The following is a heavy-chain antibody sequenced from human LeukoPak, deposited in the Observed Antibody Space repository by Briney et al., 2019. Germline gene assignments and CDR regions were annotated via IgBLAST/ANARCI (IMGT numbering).Heavy chain of an antibody. J-gene: IGHJ3*02. Sequence: PSETLSLTCTVSGGSISSSSYYWGWIRQPPGKGLEWIGSIYYSGSTYYNPSLKSRVTISVDTSKNQFSLKLSSVTAADTAVYYCARTHDYGGNSGVAFDIWGQGTMVTVSS. CDR1: GGSISSSSYY. V-gene: IGHV4-39*07. D-gene: IGHD4-23*01. CDR2: IYYSGST. CDR3: ARTHDYGGNSGVAFDI.